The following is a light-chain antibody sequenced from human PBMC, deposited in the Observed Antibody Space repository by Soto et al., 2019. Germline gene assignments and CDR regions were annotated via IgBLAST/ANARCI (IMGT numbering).Light chain of an antibody. CDR2: DVS. CDR1: SSDVGGYNY. J-gene: IGLJ1*01. Sequence: QSALTQPASVSGSPGQSLTISCNGTSSDVGGYNYVSWYQQHPGKAPKLMIYDVSNRPSGVSNRFSGSKSGNTASLTISGLQAEDEADYYCSSYTSSNTYVFGTGTKVTVL. CDR3: SSYTSSNTYV. V-gene: IGLV2-14*01.